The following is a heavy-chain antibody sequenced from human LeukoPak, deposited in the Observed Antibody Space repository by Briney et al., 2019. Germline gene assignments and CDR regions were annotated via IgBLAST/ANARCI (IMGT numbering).Heavy chain of an antibody. CDR2: VYYSGST. CDR3: ATLTGGDDAFDI. D-gene: IGHD4-23*01. V-gene: IGHV4-59*01. Sequence: SETLSLTCTVSGGSISYYYWSWIRQPPGKGLQWIGYVYYSGSTNYNPPLQSRVTISVDTSKNQFSLKLNSVTPADTAVYYCATLTGGDDAFDIWGQGTMVTVSS. CDR1: GGSISYYY. J-gene: IGHJ3*02.